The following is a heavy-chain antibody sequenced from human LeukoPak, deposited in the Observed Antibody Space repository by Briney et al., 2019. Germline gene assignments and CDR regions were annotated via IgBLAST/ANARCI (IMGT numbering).Heavy chain of an antibody. CDR1: GFTFSDYY. D-gene: IGHD3-10*01. CDR3: ARTQIMGSGSYEY. V-gene: IGHV3-11*01. CDR2: ISTSGSTK. Sequence: GRSLRLSCTVSGFTFSDYYMSWIRQAPGKGLEWVSLISTSGSTKYYADSVKGRFTISRDDAKNSLYLQMNSLRADDTAVYYCARTQIMGSGSYEYWGQGTLVTVSS. J-gene: IGHJ4*02.